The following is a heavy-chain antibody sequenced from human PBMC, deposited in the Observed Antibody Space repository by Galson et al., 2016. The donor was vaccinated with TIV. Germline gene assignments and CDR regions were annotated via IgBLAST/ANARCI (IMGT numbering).Heavy chain of an antibody. Sequence: SLRLSCAPSGFTFSSNTMNWVRQAPGKGLEWVSYISRDSRYTYYADSVKGRFTVSRDNGDNALYLQMNSLRAEDTAVYYCARDSGASGAYYSSYWHFDLWGRGTLVTVSS. CDR3: ARDSGASGAYYSSYWHFDL. CDR2: ISRDSRYT. V-gene: IGHV3-21*06. CDR1: GFTFSSNT. J-gene: IGHJ2*01. D-gene: IGHD3-10*01.